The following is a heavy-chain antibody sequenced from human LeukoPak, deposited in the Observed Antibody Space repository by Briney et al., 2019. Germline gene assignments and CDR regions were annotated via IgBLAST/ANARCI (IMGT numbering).Heavy chain of an antibody. CDR1: GGSISSSSYY. V-gene: IGHV4-39*07. CDR3: ARGSIAYYYMDV. CDR2: IYYSGST. D-gene: IGHD3-22*01. Sequence: SETLSLTCTVSGGSISSSSYYWGWIRQPPGKGLEWIGSIYYSGSTYYNPSLKSRVTISVDTSKNQFSLKLSSVTAADTAVYYCARGSIAYYYMDVWGKGTTVTISS. J-gene: IGHJ6*03.